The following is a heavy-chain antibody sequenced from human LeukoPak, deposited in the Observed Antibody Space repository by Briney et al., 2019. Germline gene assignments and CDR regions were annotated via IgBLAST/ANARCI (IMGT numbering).Heavy chain of an antibody. D-gene: IGHD5-12*01. CDR2: ISADAATV. J-gene: IGHJ4*02. Sequence: PGGSLRLSCTASGFIFSNYYMAWVRQPPGRGLEWISYISADAATVKYADSVEGRFTVSRDNTQNSIYLEMSSLRVDDTAVYYCARMYSSGYYGGYFDYWGQGNLVSVSS. V-gene: IGHV3-11*04. CDR1: GFIFSNYY. CDR3: ARMYSSGYYGGYFDY.